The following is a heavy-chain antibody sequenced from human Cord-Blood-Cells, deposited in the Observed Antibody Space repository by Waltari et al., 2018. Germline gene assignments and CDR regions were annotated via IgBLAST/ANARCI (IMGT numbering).Heavy chain of an antibody. V-gene: IGHV1-69*01. CDR2: NIPIFGTA. Sequence: QVQLVQSGAEVKKPGSSVKVSCKASGGTFSSYAISWVRQAPGQGLEWMGGNIPIFGTANYGQKFQGRVTITADESTSTAYMELSSLGSEDTAVYYCASIIIVVVPAATDWYFDLWGRGTLVTVSS. D-gene: IGHD2-2*01. J-gene: IGHJ2*01. CDR3: ASIIIVVVPAATDWYFDL. CDR1: GGTFSSYA.